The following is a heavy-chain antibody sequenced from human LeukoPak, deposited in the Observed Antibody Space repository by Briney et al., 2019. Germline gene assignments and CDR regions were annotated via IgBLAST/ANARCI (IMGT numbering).Heavy chain of an antibody. V-gene: IGHV4-59*01. CDR2: IYYSGST. J-gene: IGHJ4*02. CDR3: ARVPRQGQLPEIHFDY. D-gene: IGHD2-2*01. CDR1: GGSISSYY. Sequence: SSETLSLTCTVSGGSISSYYWSWIRQPPGKGLEWIGYIYYSGSTNYNPSLKSRVTISVDTSKNQFSLKLSSVTAADTAVYYCARVPRQGQLPEIHFDYWGQGTLVTVSS.